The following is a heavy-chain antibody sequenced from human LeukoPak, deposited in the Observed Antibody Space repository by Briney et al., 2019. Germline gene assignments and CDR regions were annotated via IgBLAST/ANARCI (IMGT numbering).Heavy chain of an antibody. D-gene: IGHD6-19*01. CDR2: IWYDGSNK. J-gene: IGHJ4*02. CDR3: AKQADTYYFDY. CDR1: GFTFSSYG. Sequence: GGSLRLSCAASGFTFSSYGMHWVRQAPGKGLEWVAVIWYDGSNKYYADSVKGRFTISRDNSKNTLYLQMNSLRAEDTAVYYCAKQADTYYFDYWGQGTLVTVSS. V-gene: IGHV3-33*06.